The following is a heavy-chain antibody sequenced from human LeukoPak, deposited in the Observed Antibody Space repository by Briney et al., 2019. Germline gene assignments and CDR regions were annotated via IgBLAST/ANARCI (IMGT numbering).Heavy chain of an antibody. CDR2: ISNDGTST. CDR1: GLSLNYFW. V-gene: IGHV3-74*03. D-gene: IGHD3-10*01. J-gene: IGHJ4*02. CDR3: ASGGPRGFSR. Sequence: PGGSLRLSCTASGLSLNYFWMHWVRQAPGKGLAWVSRISNDGTSTKYADSVRGRFTISRDNAKNTLYLEMDTLRAEDTAVYYCASGGPRGFSRWGQGTLVTVFS.